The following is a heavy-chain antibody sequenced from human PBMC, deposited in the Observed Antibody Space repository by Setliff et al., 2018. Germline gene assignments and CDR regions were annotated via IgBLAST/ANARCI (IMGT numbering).Heavy chain of an antibody. CDR2: IYDSGSS. J-gene: IGHJ5*02. V-gene: IGHV4-39*07. CDR1: GGSVSNSGFF. CDR3: ARALYAPVGPTDNWFDP. Sequence: SETLSLTCTVSGGSVSNSGFFWGWLRQAPGKGLEWIGNIYDSGSSNYNASPKSRLIITRDTSKNQISPKMTAVTAADPALYYCARALYAPVGPTDNWFDPWGQGTLVTVS. D-gene: IGHD3-3*01.